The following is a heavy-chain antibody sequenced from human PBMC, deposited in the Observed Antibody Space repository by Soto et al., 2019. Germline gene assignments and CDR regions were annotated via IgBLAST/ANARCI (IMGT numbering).Heavy chain of an antibody. J-gene: IGHJ4*02. D-gene: IGHD5-18*01. Sequence: PAETLSLTCTVSGVSISSSNYYWVWIRQPPGKGLEWIGTISNTVSSNYNPSLKPRVTISVHTSKYQFSLKMNSVTADTTSLYFCARRPITSGPGYVEMRSPHFDYWGQGTLVTVSS. CDR2: ISNTVSS. V-gene: IGHV4-39*01. CDR3: ARRPITSGPGYVEMRSPHFDY. CDR1: GVSISSSNYY.